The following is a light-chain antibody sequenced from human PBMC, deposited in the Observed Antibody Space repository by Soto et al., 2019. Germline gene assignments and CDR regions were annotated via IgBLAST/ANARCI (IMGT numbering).Light chain of an antibody. V-gene: IGLV2-14*01. J-gene: IGLJ1*01. Sequence: QSALTQPASVSGSPGQSITISCTGTSSDVGGYNYVSWYQQHPGKAPKLMIYDVSNRPSGGANRFSGSKSGNTASLTISGLLAEDEADYYCSSYTSSSTYVFGTGTKLTVL. CDR1: SSDVGGYNY. CDR3: SSYTSSSTYV. CDR2: DVS.